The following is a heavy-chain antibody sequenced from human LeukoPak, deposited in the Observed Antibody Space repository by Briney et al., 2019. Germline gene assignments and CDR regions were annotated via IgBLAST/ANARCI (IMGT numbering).Heavy chain of an antibody. D-gene: IGHD3-10*01. Sequence: GGSLRLSCVASGFTVSGNYMNWVRQAPGKGLEWVSVIYSDGRTYYAASVKGRFTISRDNSKNTLYLQMNSLRAEDTAVYYCARPGGYYGSGSYLDYWGQGTLVTVSS. J-gene: IGHJ4*02. CDR2: IYSDGRT. CDR3: ARPGGYYGSGSYLDY. V-gene: IGHV3-53*01. CDR1: GFTVSGNY.